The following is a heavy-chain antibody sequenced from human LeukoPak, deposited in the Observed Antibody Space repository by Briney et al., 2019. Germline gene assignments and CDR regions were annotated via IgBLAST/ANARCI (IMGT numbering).Heavy chain of an antibody. J-gene: IGHJ4*02. CDR3: ARGGRDIVATMRF. D-gene: IGHD5-12*01. CDR2: INFNGGDT. CDR1: GFTFADYG. V-gene: IGHV3-20*04. Sequence: GGSLRLSCAASGFTFADYGMAWVRQRPGKGLEWVAGINFNGGDTGYADSVRGRFIISRDNARNSLYLQMNGLRADVTALYYCARGGRDIVATMRFWGQGTLVTVSS.